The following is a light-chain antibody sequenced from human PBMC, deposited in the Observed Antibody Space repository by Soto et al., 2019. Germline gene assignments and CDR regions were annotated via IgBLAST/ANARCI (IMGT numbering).Light chain of an antibody. CDR3: QQYYTTPPYT. CDR1: QSILFTSNNKNY. Sequence: DIVMTQSPDSLAVSLGERAAINCKSCQSILFTSNNKNYLAWYQQKPGQPPKLLIYWASTRESGVPDRFSGSGSGTDFTLTISSLQAEDVAVYYCQQYYTTPPYTFGQGTKVEIK. J-gene: IGKJ2*01. V-gene: IGKV4-1*01. CDR2: WAS.